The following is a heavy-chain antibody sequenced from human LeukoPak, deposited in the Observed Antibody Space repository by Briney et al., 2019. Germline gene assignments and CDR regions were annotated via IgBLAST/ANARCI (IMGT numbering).Heavy chain of an antibody. D-gene: IGHD6-13*01. CDR2: IKSKTDGGTT. V-gene: IGHV3-15*01. J-gene: IGHJ6*03. CDR1: GFTFSNAW. CDR3: TTAHSGVAGSSWYSYYYYYYYMDV. Sequence: GGSLRLSCAASGFTFSNAWMSWVRQAPGKGLEWVGRIKSKTDGGTTDYAAPVKGRFTISRDDSKNTLYLQMNSLKTEDTAVYYCTTAHSGVAGSSWYSYYYYYYYMDVWGKGTTVTVSS.